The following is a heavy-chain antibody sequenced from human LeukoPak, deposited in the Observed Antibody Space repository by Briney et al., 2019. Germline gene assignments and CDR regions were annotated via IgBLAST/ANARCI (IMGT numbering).Heavy chain of an antibody. V-gene: IGHV3-23*01. CDR1: GFTFSSYA. D-gene: IGHD6-6*01. CDR2: ISGSGGST. J-gene: IGHJ4*02. CDR3: AKGIAARYFDY. Sequence: GGSLRLSCAASGFTFSSYAMHWVRQAPGKGLEWVSAISGSGGSTYYADSVKGRFTISRDNSKNTVYLQMNSLRAEDTAVYYCAKGIAARYFDYWGQGTLVTVSS.